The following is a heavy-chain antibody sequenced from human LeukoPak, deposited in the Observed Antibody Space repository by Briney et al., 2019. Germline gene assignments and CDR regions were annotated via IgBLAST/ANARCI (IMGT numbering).Heavy chain of an antibody. CDR2: ISGSGGST. CDR3: AKSYGPLPYYFDY. D-gene: IGHD4-17*01. V-gene: IGHV3-23*01. J-gene: IGHJ4*02. Sequence: PWGSLGLFLAASGFPFSNYAMRWVRPAAGEGLGWVSAISGSGGSTYYADSVKGRFTISRDNSKNTLYLQMNSLRAEDTAVYYCAKSYGPLPYYFDYWGQGTLVTVSS. CDR1: GFPFSNYA.